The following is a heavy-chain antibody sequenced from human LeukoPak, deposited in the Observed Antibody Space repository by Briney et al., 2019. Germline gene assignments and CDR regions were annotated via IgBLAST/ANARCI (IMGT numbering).Heavy chain of an antibody. CDR1: GFTFSSYG. CDR3: AKAAYDCSSTSCYGPGGFDP. Sequence: GRSLRLSCAASGFTFSSYGMHWVRQAPGKGLEWVGVISYDGSNKYYADSVKGRFTISRDNSKNTLYLQINSLRAEDTAVYYCAKAAYDCSSTSCYGPGGFDPWGQGTLVTVSS. V-gene: IGHV3-30*18. J-gene: IGHJ5*02. D-gene: IGHD2-2*01. CDR2: ISYDGSNK.